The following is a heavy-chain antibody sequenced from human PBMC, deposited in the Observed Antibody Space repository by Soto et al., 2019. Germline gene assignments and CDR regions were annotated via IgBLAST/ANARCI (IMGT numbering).Heavy chain of an antibody. Sequence: EEQLLESGGGLVQPGGSLRLSCAASGFSFSSYGMSWVRQAPGKGLEWVSGISGGGDSTYYADSVKGRFTISRDKSKNTLYLQMNRRRAEDTAVYYCARGQDDYGDSDVWFDPWGQGTLVSVSS. CDR3: ARGQDDYGDSDVWFDP. V-gene: IGHV3-23*01. CDR1: GFSFSSYG. CDR2: ISGGGDST. D-gene: IGHD4-17*01. J-gene: IGHJ5*02.